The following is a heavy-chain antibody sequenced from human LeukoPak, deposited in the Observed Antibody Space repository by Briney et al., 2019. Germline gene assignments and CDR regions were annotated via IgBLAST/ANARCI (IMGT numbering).Heavy chain of an antibody. Sequence: GASVKVSCKVSGYTFTSYDINWVRQATGQGLEWMGWMNPNSGNTGYAQKFQGRVTMTRNTSMSTAYMELSSLRSEDTAVYYCARATEMATLYFDYWGQGTLVTVSS. V-gene: IGHV1-8*01. D-gene: IGHD5-24*01. CDR3: ARATEMATLYFDY. CDR1: GYTFTSYD. CDR2: MNPNSGNT. J-gene: IGHJ4*02.